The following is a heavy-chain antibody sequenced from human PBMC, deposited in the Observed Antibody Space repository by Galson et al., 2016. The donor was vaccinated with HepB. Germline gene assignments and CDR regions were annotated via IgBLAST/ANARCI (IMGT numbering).Heavy chain of an antibody. CDR2: ISYDGSNK. CDR1: GFTFSIYG. CDR3: AKDYHFVWGNYRNTFNPPCMDI. J-gene: IGHJ6*02. Sequence: SLRLSCAASGFTFSIYGMHWVRQAPGKGLEWVAVISYDGSNKYYTDSVKGRFTLSRDNSKNTLYLQMNSLRPEDTAVYYCAKDYHFVWGNYRNTFNPPCMDIWGQGTTVTVSS. D-gene: IGHD3-16*02. V-gene: IGHV3-30*18.